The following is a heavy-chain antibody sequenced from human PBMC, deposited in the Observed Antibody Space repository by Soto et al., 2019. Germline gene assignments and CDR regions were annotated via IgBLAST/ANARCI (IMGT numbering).Heavy chain of an antibody. V-gene: IGHV3-13*05. J-gene: IGHJ6*02. CDR1: GFTFSTYD. CDR2: IGAADDP. Sequence: EVQLVESGGGVVQPGGYLILSCAASGFTFSTYDMHWVRQATGKGLEWVSAIGAADDPYYSGSVKCRFTISRENAKSSLSLQMNSLRVGDTAVYYCARAYSGQLPRRADYYYAMDVLCPGTTVTVSS. CDR3: ARAYSGQLPRRADYYYAMDV. D-gene: IGHD2-2*01.